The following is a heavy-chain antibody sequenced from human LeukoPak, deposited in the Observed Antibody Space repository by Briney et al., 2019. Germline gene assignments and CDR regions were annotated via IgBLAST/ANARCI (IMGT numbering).Heavy chain of an antibody. V-gene: IGHV4-38-2*02. Sequence: PSETLSLTCTVSGYSISSTYYWSWIRQPPGKGLEWIGEILHSGSTNYNPSLKSRVSISVDTSKKLFSLKLTSVTAADTAVYYCARKYSGHDALRYWGQGTLVTVSS. CDR2: ILHSGST. CDR1: GYSISSTYY. CDR3: ARKYSGHDALRY. J-gene: IGHJ4*02. D-gene: IGHD5-12*01.